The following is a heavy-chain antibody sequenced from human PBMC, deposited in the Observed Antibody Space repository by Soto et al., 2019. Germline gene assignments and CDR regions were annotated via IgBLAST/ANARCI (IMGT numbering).Heavy chain of an antibody. D-gene: IGHD1-26*01. Sequence: QVQLVESGGGVVQPGRSLRLSCAASGFTFSSYVMHWVRQTPGKGLEWVAFISHDGNNKYYADSVKGRFTISRDNSENTLYLQMDSLRAEDTAVYDCARDDEGGSACDLGYWGQGPLVTVSS. J-gene: IGHJ4*02. CDR2: ISHDGNNK. CDR3: ARDDEGGSACDLGY. V-gene: IGHV3-30-3*01. CDR1: GFTFSSYV.